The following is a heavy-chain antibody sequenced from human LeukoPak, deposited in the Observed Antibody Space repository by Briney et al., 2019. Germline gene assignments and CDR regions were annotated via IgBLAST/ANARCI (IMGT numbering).Heavy chain of an antibody. Sequence: GGSLRPSRAPSGFTFSTCAMRWVRQAPGGGLEYVAAISGNGDSTYYANSVKGRFTTSTDNSKNTLYLQMGSLRPEDMAVYYCAREVYAGNGFDPWGQGTLVTVSS. CDR1: GFTFSTCA. CDR2: ISGNGDST. D-gene: IGHD2-8*01. V-gene: IGHV3-64*01. J-gene: IGHJ5*02. CDR3: AREVYAGNGFDP.